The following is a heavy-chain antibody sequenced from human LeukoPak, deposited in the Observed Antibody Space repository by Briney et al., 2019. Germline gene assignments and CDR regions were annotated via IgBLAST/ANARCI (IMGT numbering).Heavy chain of an antibody. Sequence: ASVKVSCKASGYDFGNYAITWVRQAPGQGLEWMGWISPYNRQTNYAQSLQGRITMTIDTSTSTAYMELTSLRSDDTPVYYYARVWDYSPRGRFDDWGQGTRVTVSS. CDR2: ISPYNRQT. D-gene: IGHD3/OR15-3a*01. J-gene: IGHJ4*02. CDR3: ARVWDYSPRGRFDD. CDR1: GYDFGNYA. V-gene: IGHV1-18*01.